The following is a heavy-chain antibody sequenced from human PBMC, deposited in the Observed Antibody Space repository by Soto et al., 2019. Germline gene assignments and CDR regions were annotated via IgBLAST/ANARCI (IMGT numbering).Heavy chain of an antibody. CDR2: ISSSSSTI. CDR1: GFTFSSYS. Sequence: GGSLRLSCAASGFTFSSYSMNWVRQAPGKGLEWVSYISSSSSTIYYADSVKGRFTISRDNAKNSLYLQMNSLRDEDTAVYYCATAGYCSGGSCLYYFDYWGQGTLVTVSS. V-gene: IGHV3-48*02. CDR3: ATAGYCSGGSCLYYFDY. D-gene: IGHD2-15*01. J-gene: IGHJ4*02.